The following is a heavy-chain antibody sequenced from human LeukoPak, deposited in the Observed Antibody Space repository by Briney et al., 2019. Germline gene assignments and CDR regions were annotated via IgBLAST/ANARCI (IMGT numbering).Heavy chain of an antibody. J-gene: IGHJ4*02. CDR1: GFTFSSYA. V-gene: IGHV3-64D*09. CDR3: VRDGMAVAGTAPLDY. Sequence: GGSLRLSCSASGFTFSSYAMHWVRQAPGKGLEYVSAISGSGDITYYADSVKGRFTISRDNSKNTQYLQMSSLTPEDAAVYYCVRDGMAVAGTAPLDYWGQGILVTVSS. D-gene: IGHD6-19*01. CDR2: ISGSGDIT.